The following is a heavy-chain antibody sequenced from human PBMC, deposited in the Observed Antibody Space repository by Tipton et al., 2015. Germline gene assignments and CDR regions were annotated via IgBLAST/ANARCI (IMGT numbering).Heavy chain of an antibody. CDR2: LYYRGST. Sequence: GLVKPSGTLSLTCAVSGGSISSSKWWSWLRQPPGKGLEWIGELYYRGSTYYNPSLKSRVTISVDTSKNQFSLRLTSVTAADTAVYYCARGDYYDTSGYYYVWRVNWFDPWGQGTLVTVSS. J-gene: IGHJ5*02. CDR1: GGSISSSKW. V-gene: IGHV4-4*02. D-gene: IGHD3-22*01. CDR3: ARGDYYDTSGYYYVWRVNWFDP.